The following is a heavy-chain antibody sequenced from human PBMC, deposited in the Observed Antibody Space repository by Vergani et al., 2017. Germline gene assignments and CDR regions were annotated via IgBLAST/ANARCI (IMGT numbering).Heavy chain of an antibody. D-gene: IGHD4-17*01. CDR2: ISYDGSRT. J-gene: IGHJ6*03. CDR1: GFTFNTYG. V-gene: IGHV3-30*18. CDR3: AKDNRTRVTTLDYYYMDV. Sequence: QVQLVESGGGVVQPGRSLRLSCAASGFTFNTYGMHWVRQAPGKGLEWVALISYDGSRTHYEDSVKGRLTISRDNSKNTLYLQLNSLRAEDTATYYCAKDNRTRVTTLDYYYMDVWGKGTAVIVSS.